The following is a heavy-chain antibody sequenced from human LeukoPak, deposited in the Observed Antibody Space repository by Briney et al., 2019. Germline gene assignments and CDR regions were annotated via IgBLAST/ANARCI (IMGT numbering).Heavy chain of an antibody. CDR2: IDYSGHT. CDR3: ARPLYNSWDRFDP. J-gene: IGHJ5*02. D-gene: IGHD3-16*01. Sequence: SETLSLTCTVSGASISSSSRADYFFWGWIRQPPGKGLEWIGSIDYSGHTYYNPSLKTRATISVDTPKNQFSLSLRSVTAADTAVYYCARPLYNSWDRFDPWGQGTLITVS. CDR1: GASISSSSRADYFF. V-gene: IGHV4-39*01.